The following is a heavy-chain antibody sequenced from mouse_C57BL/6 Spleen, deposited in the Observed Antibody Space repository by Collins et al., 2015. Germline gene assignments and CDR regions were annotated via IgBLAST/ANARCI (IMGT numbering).Heavy chain of an antibody. CDR3: TRSDYG. V-gene: IGHV1-15*01. D-gene: IGHD1-1*01. Sequence: TPVHGLEWIGAIDPETGGTAYNQKFKGKAILTADKSSSTAYMELRSLTSEDSAIYYCTRSDYGWGQGTTLTVSS. CDR2: IDPETGGT. J-gene: IGHJ2*01.